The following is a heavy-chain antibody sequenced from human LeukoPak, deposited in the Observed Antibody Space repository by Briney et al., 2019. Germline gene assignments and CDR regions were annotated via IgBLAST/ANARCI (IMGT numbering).Heavy chain of an antibody. CDR2: ISGSGGST. J-gene: IGHJ4*02. CDR1: GFTFGSYA. CDR3: AKTTAGYSSGRYPGWPVDY. D-gene: IGHD6-19*01. V-gene: IGHV3-23*01. Sequence: GSLRLPCAASGFTFGSYAMYWVRQAPGKGLEWVSGISGSGGSTFYADSVKGRFTISRDNPENTVYLQMNSLRADDTAVYYCAKTTAGYSSGRYPGWPVDYWGQGTLVTVSS.